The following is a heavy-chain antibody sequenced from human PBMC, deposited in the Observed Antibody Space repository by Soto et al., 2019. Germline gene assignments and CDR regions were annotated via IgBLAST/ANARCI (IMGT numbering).Heavy chain of an antibody. CDR3: ARVRGAYYFDY. J-gene: IGHJ4*02. D-gene: IGHD1-26*01. CDR2: IWYDGSNK. CDR1: GFTFSSYG. Sequence: QVQLVESGGGVVQPGRSLRLSCAASGFTFSSYGMHWVRQAPGKGLEWVAVIWYDGSNKYYADSVKGRFTISRDNSTNTLYLQMNSLRAEDTAVYYCARVRGAYYFDYWGQGTLVTVSS. V-gene: IGHV3-33*01.